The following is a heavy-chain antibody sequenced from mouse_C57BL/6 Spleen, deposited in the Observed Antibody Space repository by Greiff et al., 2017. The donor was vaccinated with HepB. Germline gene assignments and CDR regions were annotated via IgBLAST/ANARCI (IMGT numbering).Heavy chain of an antibody. CDR2: ILPGSGST. CDR1: GYTFTGYW. Sequence: QVQLKESGAELMKPGASVKLSCKATGYTFTGYWLEWVKPRPGHGLEWIGEILPGSGSTNYNEKFKGKATLTAVTSSNTAYMQLSSLTTEDSAIYYCTIETSTIVKGAMDYWGQGTSVTVSS. J-gene: IGHJ4*01. V-gene: IGHV1-9*01. D-gene: IGHD2-12*01. CDR3: TIETSTIVKGAMDY.